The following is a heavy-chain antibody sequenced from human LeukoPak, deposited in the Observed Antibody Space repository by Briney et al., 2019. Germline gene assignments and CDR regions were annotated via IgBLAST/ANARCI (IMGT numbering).Heavy chain of an antibody. V-gene: IGHV3-30*02. CDR3: AKDRTWDYCSSTSCYFHY. J-gene: IGHJ4*02. Sequence: GRSLRLSCAASGFTFSSYAMHWVRQAPGKGLEWVAFIRYDGSNKYYADSVKGRFTISRDNSKNTLYLQMNSLRAEDTAVYYCAKDRTWDYCSSTSCYFHYWGQGTLVTVSS. CDR2: IRYDGSNK. D-gene: IGHD2-2*01. CDR1: GFTFSSYA.